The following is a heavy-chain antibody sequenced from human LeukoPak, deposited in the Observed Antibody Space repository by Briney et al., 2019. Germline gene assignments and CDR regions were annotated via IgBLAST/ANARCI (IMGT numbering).Heavy chain of an antibody. CDR3: ARTSPTMTTLDY. Sequence: SETLSLTCTVSGGSITSYYWSWIWQPPGKGLEWIGYLYSSGSTNYNPSLKRRVTISVDTSKNQFSLKLSSVTAADTAVYYCARTSPTMTTLDYWGQGTLVTVSS. V-gene: IGHV4-59*08. CDR2: LYSSGST. D-gene: IGHD4-17*01. J-gene: IGHJ4*02. CDR1: GGSITSYY.